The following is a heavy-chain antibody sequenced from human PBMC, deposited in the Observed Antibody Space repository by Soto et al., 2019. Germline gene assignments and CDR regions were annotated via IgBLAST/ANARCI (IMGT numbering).Heavy chain of an antibody. D-gene: IGHD2-2*01. Sequence: QVQLVQSGAEVKTPGSSVEVSCKASGGIFSSFSITWVRQVPGHGLEWMGGIIPMTGTPNYAEKFQGRLTRTADASTRTAYLVLSSLKSEATAVYYCARGPILPGATSWLDPWGQGTVVIVSS. CDR2: IIPMTGTP. V-gene: IGHV1-69*01. J-gene: IGHJ5*02. CDR3: ARGPILPGATSWLDP. CDR1: GGIFSSFS.